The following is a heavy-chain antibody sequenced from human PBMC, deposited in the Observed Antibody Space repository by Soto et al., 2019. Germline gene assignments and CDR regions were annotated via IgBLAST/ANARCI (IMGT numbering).Heavy chain of an antibody. D-gene: IGHD3-10*01. Sequence: QVQLVQSGAEVKKPGASVKVSCKASGYTFTSYGISWVRQAPGQGLEWMGWISAYNGNTDYAQKFQGRVTMTTDTSTTPAYMELRSLSSDDTAIYYCARDRSSSDYWGQGTLVTVSS. CDR1: GYTFTSYG. V-gene: IGHV1-18*04. CDR2: ISAYNGNT. CDR3: ARDRSSSDY. J-gene: IGHJ4*02.